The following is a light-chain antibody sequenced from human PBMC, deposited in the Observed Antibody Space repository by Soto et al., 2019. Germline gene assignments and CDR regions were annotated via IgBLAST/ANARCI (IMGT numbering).Light chain of an antibody. CDR2: EGS. Sequence: QSALTQPASVSGSPGQSITISCTGTSSDVGSYNLVSWYQHHPGKAPKVMIYEGSKRPSGVSNRFSGSKSGNTASLTISGLQAEDEADYYCCSYASSSTGVFGGGTKLTVL. CDR1: SSDVGSYNL. CDR3: CSYASSSTGV. V-gene: IGLV2-23*01. J-gene: IGLJ3*02.